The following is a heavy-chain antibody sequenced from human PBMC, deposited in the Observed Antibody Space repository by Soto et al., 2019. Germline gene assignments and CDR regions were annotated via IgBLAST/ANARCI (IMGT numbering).Heavy chain of an antibody. CDR3: VRGQWLPRGEY. V-gene: IGHV4-34*01. J-gene: IGHJ4*02. CDR1: GGSSSGFF. Sequence: QVQLQQWGAGLLKPSETLSLTCAVYGGSSSGFFWTWIRQPPGKGLEWIGEINHSGSSNYNPSLKSRVTISMDTSENQFSLRLTSVTAADTAVYYCVRGQWLPRGEYWGQGTLVTVSS. D-gene: IGHD6-19*01. CDR2: INHSGSS.